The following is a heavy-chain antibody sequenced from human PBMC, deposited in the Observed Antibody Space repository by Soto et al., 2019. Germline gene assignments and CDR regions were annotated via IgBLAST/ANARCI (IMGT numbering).Heavy chain of an antibody. D-gene: IGHD6-19*01. CDR3: AKTANGWFSAFDI. Sequence: EVQLLESEGGLVQPGGSLRLSCAASGFTFSSYAMSWVRQAPGKGLEWVSAISGSGGTTYYADSVKGRFTFSRVNSKNTLYLQMNSLRAEDTAVYYCAKTANGWFSAFDIWGQGTMVTVSS. CDR2: ISGSGGTT. J-gene: IGHJ3*02. CDR1: GFTFSSYA. V-gene: IGHV3-23*01.